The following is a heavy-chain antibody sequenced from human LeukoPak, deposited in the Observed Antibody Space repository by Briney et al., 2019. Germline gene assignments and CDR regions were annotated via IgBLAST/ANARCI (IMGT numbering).Heavy chain of an antibody. CDR1: GGSISSSNW. CDR3: ARVKLRRRVYGGELSKYNWFDP. V-gene: IGHV4-4*02. J-gene: IGHJ5*02. CDR2: IYHSGST. Sequence: SETLSLTCALSGGSISSSNWWSWVRQPPGKGLEWIGEIYHSGSTNYNPSLKSRVTISVDKSKNQFSLKLSSVTAADTAVYYCARVKLRRRVYGGELSKYNWFDPWGQGTLVTVSS. D-gene: IGHD3-10*01.